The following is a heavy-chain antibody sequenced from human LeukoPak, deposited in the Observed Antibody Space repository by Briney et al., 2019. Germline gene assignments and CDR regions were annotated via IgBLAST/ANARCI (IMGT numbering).Heavy chain of an antibody. CDR1: GGSFSSYY. J-gene: IGHJ4*02. CDR3: ARLKATVSIHAYFDS. Sequence: PSETLSLTCTVSGGSFSSYYWTWIRQPPGKGLEWIGYIDHSGSTNYNPSLKSRVSISSDTSKNQFSLELSSVTAADTAVYYCARLKATVSIHAYFDSWGQGTLATVSS. V-gene: IGHV4-59*01. CDR2: IDHSGST. D-gene: IGHD4-17*01.